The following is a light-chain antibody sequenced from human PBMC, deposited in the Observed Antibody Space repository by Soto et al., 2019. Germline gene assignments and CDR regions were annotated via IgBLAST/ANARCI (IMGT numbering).Light chain of an antibody. J-gene: IGKJ4*01. CDR3: QQYGSSLALT. Sequence: EVVMTQSPATLSVSPGERATLSCRASHSLTRSYLAWYQQRPGQAPRLVIYGASSRATGIPDRFSGSGSGTDFTLTINRLEPEDFAVYYCQQYGSSLALTFGGGTKVDIK. V-gene: IGKV3-20*01. CDR1: HSLTRSY. CDR2: GAS.